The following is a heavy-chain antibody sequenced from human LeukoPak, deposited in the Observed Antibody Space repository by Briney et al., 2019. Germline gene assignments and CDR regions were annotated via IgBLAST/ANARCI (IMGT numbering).Heavy chain of an antibody. V-gene: IGHV4-59*01. D-gene: IGHD3-10*01. CDR2: IYYSGST. Sequence: PSETLSLTCTVSGGSISSYYWSWIRQPPGKGLEWIGYIYYSGSTNYNPSLKSRVTISVDRSKNQFSLKLSSVTAADTAVYYCASYGSGSYYMGFDYWGQGTLVTVSS. J-gene: IGHJ4*02. CDR1: GGSISSYY. CDR3: ASYGSGSYYMGFDY.